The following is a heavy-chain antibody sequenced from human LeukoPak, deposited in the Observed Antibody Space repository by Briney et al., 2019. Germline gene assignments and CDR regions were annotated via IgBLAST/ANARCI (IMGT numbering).Heavy chain of an antibody. D-gene: IGHD6-19*01. CDR2: ISGSGGST. Sequence: GGSLRLSCTASGFTFSSYAMNWVRQAPGKGLEWVSAISGSGGSTYYADSVKGRFTISRDNSKNTLYLQMNSLRAEDTAVYYCAKVIAVAAYAFDIWGQGTMVTVSS. V-gene: IGHV3-23*01. J-gene: IGHJ3*02. CDR1: GFTFSSYA. CDR3: AKVIAVAAYAFDI.